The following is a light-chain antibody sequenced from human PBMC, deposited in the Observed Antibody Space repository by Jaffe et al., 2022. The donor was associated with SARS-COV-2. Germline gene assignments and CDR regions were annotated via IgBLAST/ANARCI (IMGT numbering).Light chain of an antibody. CDR2: WAS. CDR1: QSVLSSSNNKNY. CDR3: QQFYTNPWT. J-gene: IGKJ1*01. V-gene: IGKV4-1*01. Sequence: DIVMTQSPDSLAVSLGERATINCKSSQSVLSSSNNKNYLAWYQQKPGQPPKLLIYWASTRESGVPDRFSGSGSGTDFSLTISSLQAEDVAFYYCQQFYTNPWTFGQGTKVEIK.